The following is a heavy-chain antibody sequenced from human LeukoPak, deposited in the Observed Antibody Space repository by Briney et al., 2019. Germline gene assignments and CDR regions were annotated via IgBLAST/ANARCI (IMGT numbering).Heavy chain of an antibody. CDR3: AKDKYYYDSSGYYYLDY. Sequence: GGSLRLSCAASGFTFSSYAMSWVRQAPGKGLEWVSSISGSGGSTYYADSGKGRLTISRDNSKNTLYLQMNSLRAEDTAVYYCAKDKYYYDSSGYYYLDYWGQGTLVTASS. V-gene: IGHV3-23*01. D-gene: IGHD3-22*01. J-gene: IGHJ4*02. CDR1: GFTFSSYA. CDR2: ISGSGGST.